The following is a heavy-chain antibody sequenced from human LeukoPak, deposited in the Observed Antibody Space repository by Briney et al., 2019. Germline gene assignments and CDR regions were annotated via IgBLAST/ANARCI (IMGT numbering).Heavy chain of an antibody. D-gene: IGHD3-22*01. CDR1: GGSISSSSYY. CDR2: IYYSGST. Sequence: PSETLSLTCTVSGGSISSSSYYRGWIRQPPGKGLEWIGSIYYSGSTYYNPSLKSRVTISVDTSKNQFSLKLSSVTAADTAVYYCARERTYYYDSSGYYFDYWGQGTLVTVSS. CDR3: ARERTYYYDSSGYYFDY. V-gene: IGHV4-39*07. J-gene: IGHJ4*02.